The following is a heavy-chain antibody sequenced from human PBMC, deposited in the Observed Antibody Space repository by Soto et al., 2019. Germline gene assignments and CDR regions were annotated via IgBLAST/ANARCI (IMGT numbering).Heavy chain of an antibody. CDR2: IYHSGST. J-gene: IGHJ3*02. V-gene: IGHV4-4*02. D-gene: IGHD2-15*01. Sequence: PSETLSLTCAVSGGSISSSNWWSWVRQPPGKGLEWIGEIYHSGSTNYNPSLKSRVTISVDKSKNQFSLKLSSVTAADTAVYYCARDPPYCSGGSCLLGNAFDIWGQGTMVTVSS. CDR1: GGSISSSNW. CDR3: ARDPPYCSGGSCLLGNAFDI.